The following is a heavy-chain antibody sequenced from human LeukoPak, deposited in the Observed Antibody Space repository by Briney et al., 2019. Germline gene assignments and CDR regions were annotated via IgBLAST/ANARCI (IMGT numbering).Heavy chain of an antibody. CDR1: GFLFSSYD. CDR3: AREAVTRNYFDY. D-gene: IGHD4-17*01. V-gene: IGHV3-30*14. J-gene: IGHJ4*02. Sequence: GGSLRLSCAASGFLFSSYDMHWVRQAPGKGLEWVAVISFNGNNQYYGESVKGRFTISRDNSKNTLYLQMNSLRAEDTAVYYCAREAVTRNYFDYWGQGTLVTVSS. CDR2: ISFNGNNQ.